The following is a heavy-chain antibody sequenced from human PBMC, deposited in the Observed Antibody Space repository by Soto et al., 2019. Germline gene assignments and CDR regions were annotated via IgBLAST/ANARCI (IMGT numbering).Heavy chain of an antibody. CDR3: ARTHYGDCVSYYYNCMDV. D-gene: IGHD4-17*01. CDR2: ISYDGSNK. J-gene: IGHJ6*02. V-gene: IGHV3-30-3*01. Sequence: RRLSCAASGFTFSSYAMHWVRQAPGKGLEWVAVISYDGSNKYYADSVKGRFTISRDNSKNTLYLHMNSLRAEDTAVYYCARTHYGDCVSYYYNCMDVWGQGTTVTAPS. CDR1: GFTFSSYA.